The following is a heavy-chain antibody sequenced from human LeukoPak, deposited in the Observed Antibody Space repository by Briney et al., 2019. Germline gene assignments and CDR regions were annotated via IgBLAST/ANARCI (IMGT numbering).Heavy chain of an antibody. CDR1: GYIFTPHH. D-gene: IGHD3-22*01. CDR3: ARGDYETHGYQTR. V-gene: IGHV7-4-1*02. CDR2: INTNTGNP. Sequence: GASVKVSCKTSGYIFTPHHIHWMRQAPGQGLEWMGWINTNTGNPTYAQGFTGRFVFSLDTSVSTAYLQISSLKADDTAMYYCARGDYETHGYQTRWGQGTLVTVSS. J-gene: IGHJ4*02.